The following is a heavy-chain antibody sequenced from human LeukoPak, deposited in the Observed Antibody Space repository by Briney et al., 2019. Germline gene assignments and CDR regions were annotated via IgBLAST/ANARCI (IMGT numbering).Heavy chain of an antibody. CDR2: ISAYNGNT. Sequence: GASVKAPCKASGYTFTSYGISWVRQAPGQGLEWMGWISAYNGNTNYAQKLQGRVTMTTDTSTSTAYMELRSLRSDDTAVYYCARDRSEDYFDYWGQGTLVTVSS. V-gene: IGHV1-18*04. J-gene: IGHJ4*02. CDR1: GYTFTSYG. D-gene: IGHD1-14*01. CDR3: ARDRSEDYFDY.